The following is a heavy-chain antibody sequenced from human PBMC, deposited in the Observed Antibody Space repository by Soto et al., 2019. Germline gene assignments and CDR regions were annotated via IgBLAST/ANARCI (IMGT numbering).Heavy chain of an antibody. Sequence: PSETLSLTCAVHGGSFSGYYWDWIRQPPGKGLEWIGEVNHGGTSNYNPSLKSRAIISVDTSKNQFSLNLSSVTAADTAVYYCARGMTTVTTYDDWGQGTLVTVSS. CDR1: GGSFSGYY. D-gene: IGHD4-4*01. J-gene: IGHJ4*02. CDR2: VNHGGTS. CDR3: ARGMTTVTTYDD. V-gene: IGHV4-34*01.